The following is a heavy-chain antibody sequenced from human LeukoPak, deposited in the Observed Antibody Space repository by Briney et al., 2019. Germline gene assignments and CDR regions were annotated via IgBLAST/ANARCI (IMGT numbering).Heavy chain of an antibody. CDR1: GGTFSSYA. J-gene: IGHJ6*02. Sequence: SVKVSCKASGGTFSSYAISWVRQAPGQGLEWMGRIIPILGIANYAQKFQGRVTITADKSMSTAYMELSSLRSEDTAVYYCARGGIAAAGTYYYYGMDVWGQGTTVTVSS. CDR3: ARGGIAAAGTYYYYGMDV. V-gene: IGHV1-69*04. D-gene: IGHD6-13*01. CDR2: IIPILGIA.